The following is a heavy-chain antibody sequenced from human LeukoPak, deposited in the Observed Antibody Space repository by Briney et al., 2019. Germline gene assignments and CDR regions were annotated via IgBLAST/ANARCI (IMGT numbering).Heavy chain of an antibody. V-gene: IGHV4-4*09. D-gene: IGHD6-13*01. Sequence: SETLSLTSTVSGGSISSYYWSWIRQPPGKGLEWIGYIYTSGSTNYNPSLKSRVTISVDTSKNQFSLKLSSVTAADTAVYYCASTSLAAAGYYYMDVWGKGTTVTVSS. CDR3: ASTSLAAAGYYYMDV. CDR2: IYTSGST. CDR1: GGSISSYY. J-gene: IGHJ6*03.